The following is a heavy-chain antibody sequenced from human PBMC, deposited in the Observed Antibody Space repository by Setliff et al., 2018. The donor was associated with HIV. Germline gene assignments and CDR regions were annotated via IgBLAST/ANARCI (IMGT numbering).Heavy chain of an antibody. Sequence: SETLSLTCTVFGGSINSDSYYWTWIRQPAGKGLEWIGHIHTSGSANYNPSLKSRVTISIDTSKNQFSLKLRSATATDTALYYCARVSSSYYFLGAFDSWGQGTLVTVSS. V-gene: IGHV4-61*09. CDR3: ARVSSSYYFLGAFDS. CDR1: GGSINSDSYY. J-gene: IGHJ4*02. CDR2: IHTSGSA. D-gene: IGHD6-13*01.